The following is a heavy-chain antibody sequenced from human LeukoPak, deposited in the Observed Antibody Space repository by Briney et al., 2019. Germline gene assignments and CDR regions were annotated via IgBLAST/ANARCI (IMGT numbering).Heavy chain of an antibody. V-gene: IGHV3-7*01. CDR2: INQDESEK. J-gene: IGHJ4*02. CDR1: GFTFSSYW. CDR3: ARDEVRGYGYLGY. Sequence: GGSLRLSCAASGFTFSSYWMTWVRQAPGKGLEWLANINQDESEKNYVDSVKGRFTISRDNAKNILYLQMISLRAEDTAVYYCARDEVRGYGYLGYWGQGTLVTVSS. D-gene: IGHD2-2*03.